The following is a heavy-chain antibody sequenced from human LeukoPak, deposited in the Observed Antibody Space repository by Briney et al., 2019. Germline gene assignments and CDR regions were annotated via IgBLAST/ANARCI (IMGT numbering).Heavy chain of an antibody. Sequence: GGSLRLSCTTPGFTFNFHAMTWVRQAPGKGLEWVATITHTGARTYHADSVKGRFTISRDNSRGTLFPQMSSLRADDTAVYYCASSRRGYDTGWNYFDYWGQGTLVTVSS. V-gene: IGHV3-23*01. J-gene: IGHJ4*02. CDR3: ASSRRGYDTGWNYFDY. D-gene: IGHD6-19*01. CDR1: GFTFNFHA. CDR2: ITHTGART.